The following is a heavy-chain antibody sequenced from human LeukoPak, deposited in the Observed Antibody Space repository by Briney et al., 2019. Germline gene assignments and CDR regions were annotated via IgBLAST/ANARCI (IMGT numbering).Heavy chain of an antibody. J-gene: IGHJ6*03. D-gene: IGHD3-16*01. CDR2: IYPGGSDT. CDR3: ARLGGRSDSYYYMDG. CDR1: GYSSTSYW. Sequence: GEPLQTSCQGSGYSSTSYWIGWVRQLPGKGLEWMGIIYPGGSDTRYSPSFQGKVTISADVSISTAYLQWSSLKAWDTAMYYCARLGGRSDSYYYMDGWAKGTTVTVSS. V-gene: IGHV5-51*01.